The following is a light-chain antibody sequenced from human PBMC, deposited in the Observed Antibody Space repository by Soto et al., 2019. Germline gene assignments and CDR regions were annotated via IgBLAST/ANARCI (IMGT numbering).Light chain of an antibody. CDR1: QSVDSTY. CDR3: QQYNNWPPYT. Sequence: EIVLTQSPGTLSLSPGERVTLSCRASQSVDSTYLAWYQQKPGQAPRVRIYGASSRATGIPDRFSGSGSGTDFTLTISRLEPADFAVYYCQQYNNWPPYTFGQGTKLEL. V-gene: IGKV3-20*01. CDR2: GAS. J-gene: IGKJ2*01.